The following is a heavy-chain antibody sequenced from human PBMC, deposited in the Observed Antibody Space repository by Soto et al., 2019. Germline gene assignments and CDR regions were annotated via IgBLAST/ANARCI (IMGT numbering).Heavy chain of an antibody. J-gene: IGHJ4*02. CDR2: ISYDGSNK. V-gene: IGHV3-30*18. CDR1: GFTFSSYG. D-gene: IGHD3-10*01. Sequence: QVHLVESGGGVVQPGRSLRLSCAASGFTFSSYGMHWVRQAPGKGLEWVAVISYDGSNKYYADSVKGRFTISRHNSKNTLYLQMNSLRAEDTAVYYCAKGPTMVRGVIGYWGQGTLVTVSS. CDR3: AKGPTMVRGVIGY.